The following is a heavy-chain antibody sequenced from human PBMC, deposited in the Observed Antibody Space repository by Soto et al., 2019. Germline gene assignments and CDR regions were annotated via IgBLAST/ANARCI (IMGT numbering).Heavy chain of an antibody. CDR1: GYTFTKYY. Sequence: GASVKVSCKASGYTFTKYYIHWVRQAPGQGLEWMGIINPSGGSTTYAQKFQGRVTMTRDTSTSTVYMELSSLRSEDTAVYYCARLAEPFDSWGQGTLVTVSS. D-gene: IGHD6-13*01. CDR3: ARLAEPFDS. J-gene: IGHJ4*02. CDR2: INPSGGST. V-gene: IGHV1-46*01.